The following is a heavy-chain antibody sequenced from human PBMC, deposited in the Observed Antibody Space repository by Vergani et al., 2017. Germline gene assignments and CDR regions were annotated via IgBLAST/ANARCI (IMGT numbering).Heavy chain of an antibody. CDR3: ARPTNSGSYFGLGY. CDR2: INHSGST. D-gene: IGHD1-26*01. V-gene: IGHV4-34*01. CDR1: GGSFSGYY. Sequence: QVQLQQWGAGLLKPSETLSLTCAVYGGSFSGYYWSWIRQPPGKGLEWIGEINHSGSTYYNPSLKSRVTISVDTSKNQFSLKLRSVTAADTAVYYCARPTNSGSYFGLGYWGQGTLVTVSS. J-gene: IGHJ4*02.